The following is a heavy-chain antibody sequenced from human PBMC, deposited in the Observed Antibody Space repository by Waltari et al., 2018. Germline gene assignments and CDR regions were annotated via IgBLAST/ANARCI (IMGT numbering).Heavy chain of an antibody. J-gene: IGHJ4*02. CDR1: GGSISSTNYF. V-gene: IGHV4-39*01. Sequence: QLQLQELGPGLVKPSETLSLTCTVSGGSISSTNYFWGWIRQPPGKGLEYIGIINYSGSTYYNPSLKSRLTISVDTSKNQFSLNLNSVTAADTALYYCARRWGSGSPYFDFWGQGTLVTVSS. CDR3: ARRWGSGSPYFDF. CDR2: INYSGST. D-gene: IGHD3-10*01.